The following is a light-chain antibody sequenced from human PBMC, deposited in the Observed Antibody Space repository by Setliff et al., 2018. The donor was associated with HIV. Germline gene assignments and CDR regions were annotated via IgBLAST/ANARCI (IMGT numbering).Light chain of an antibody. CDR3: QQFNRYPLT. CDR1: QGINSA. Sequence: AIQLTQSPSSLSASVGDRVTIACRASQGINSALAWYQQKPGKTPNLLIYDASSLESGVPSRFSGGGSGTNFTLTISSLQPDDFATYYCQQFNRYPLTFGGGTKVDIK. V-gene: IGKV1-13*02. J-gene: IGKJ4*01. CDR2: DAS.